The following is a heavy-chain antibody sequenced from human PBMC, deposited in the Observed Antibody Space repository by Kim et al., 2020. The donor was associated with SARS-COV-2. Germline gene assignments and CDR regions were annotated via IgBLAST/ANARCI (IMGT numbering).Heavy chain of an antibody. CDR1: GGSISSSSYY. CDR2: IYYSGST. CDR3: ASDIVVVPAADGPKVALDY. Sequence: SETLSLTCTVSGGSISSSSYYWGWIRQPPGKGLEWIGSIYYSGSTYYNPSLKSRVTISVDTSKNQFSLKLSSVTAADTAVYYCASDIVVVPAADGPKVALDYWGQGTLVTVSS. D-gene: IGHD2-2*01. V-gene: IGHV4-39*01. J-gene: IGHJ4*02.